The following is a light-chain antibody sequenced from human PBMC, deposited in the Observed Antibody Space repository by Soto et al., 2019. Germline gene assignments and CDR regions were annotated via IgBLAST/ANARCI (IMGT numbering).Light chain of an antibody. J-gene: IGKJ2*01. V-gene: IGKV1-5*01. CDR3: QQYNSYT. CDR1: QSINSW. Sequence: DIQMTQSPSTLSASVGDRVTITCRASQSINSWLAWYQQKPGKAPKLLIYDASSLESGVPSRFSGSGSGTEFTLTISSLQSDDFATYYCQQYNSYTFGQGTKLEIK. CDR2: DAS.